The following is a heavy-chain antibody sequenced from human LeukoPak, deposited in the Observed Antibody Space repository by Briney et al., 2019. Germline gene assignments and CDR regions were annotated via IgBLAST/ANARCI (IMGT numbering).Heavy chain of an antibody. V-gene: IGHV3-30*03. CDR3: ATSASRHCSSTSCYYYYGMDV. CDR2: ISYDGSNK. Sequence: GGSLRLSCAASEFTFSSYGMHWVRQAPGKGLEWVAVISYDGSNKYYADSVKGRFTISRDNSKNTLYLQMNSLRTEDTAVYYCATSASRHCSSTSCYYYYGMDVWGQGTTVTVSS. D-gene: IGHD2-2*01. CDR1: EFTFSSYG. J-gene: IGHJ6*02.